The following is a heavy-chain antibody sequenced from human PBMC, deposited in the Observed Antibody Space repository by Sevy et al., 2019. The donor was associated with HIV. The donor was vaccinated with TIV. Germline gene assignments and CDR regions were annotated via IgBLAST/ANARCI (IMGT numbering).Heavy chain of an antibody. CDR3: LPIPGDNARNSMFLQMNSVRPEDTAVYYCARDRDDYASGRRHPYYYYHGMDV. V-gene: IGHV3-21*01. J-gene: IGHJ6*02. CDR2: ISSRSTFT. CDR1: GFTFKDDF. Sequence: GGSLRLSCVGSGFTFKDDFMTWVRQAPGKGLEWVSSISSRSTFTYYADSVKGRFTISRDNAQNSMFLQMNSVRPEDTRGKGGLPIPGDNARNSMFLQMNSVRPEDTAVYYCARDRDDYASGRRHPYYYYHGMDVWGQGTTVTVSS. D-gene: IGHD3-10*01.